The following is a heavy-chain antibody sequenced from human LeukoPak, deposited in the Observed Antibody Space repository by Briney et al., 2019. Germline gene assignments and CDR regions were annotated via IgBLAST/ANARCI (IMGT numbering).Heavy chain of an antibody. Sequence: ASETLSLTCTVSGGSISSGDYYWSWIRQPPGKGLEWIGNINDSGSTYYNPSLKSRVTISVDTSKNQFSLKLSSVTAADTAVYFCARGWIEGTAYFDYWGQGTLVTVSS. J-gene: IGHJ4*02. D-gene: IGHD1-7*01. CDR2: INDSGST. CDR3: ARGWIEGTAYFDY. V-gene: IGHV4-30-4*01. CDR1: GGSISSGDYY.